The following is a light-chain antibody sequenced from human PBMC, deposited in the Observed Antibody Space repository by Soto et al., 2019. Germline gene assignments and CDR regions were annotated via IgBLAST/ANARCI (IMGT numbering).Light chain of an antibody. V-gene: IGKV3-15*01. Sequence: EIVMTQSPATLSVSPGERATLSCRASESVSSNLAWYQQKPGQAPRLLFYGESTRATDIPARFSGTGSGTEFTLTISSLQSEDFAGYYCQQHSKWPRTCGQGTKVEIK. CDR1: ESVSSN. J-gene: IGKJ1*01. CDR2: GES. CDR3: QQHSKWPRT.